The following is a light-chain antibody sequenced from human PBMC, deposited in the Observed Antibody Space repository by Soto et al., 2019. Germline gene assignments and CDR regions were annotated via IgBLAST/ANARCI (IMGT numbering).Light chain of an antibody. Sequence: DIQMTQSPSTLPASVGDRVTVTGRASQSISTWLAWYQQKPGKAPNLLIYKASYLASGVPSRFSGGGSGTEFTLTISSLQPDDFATYYCQQYSSYWTFGQGTKVDI. CDR2: KAS. V-gene: IGKV1-5*03. J-gene: IGKJ1*01. CDR3: QQYSSYWT. CDR1: QSISTW.